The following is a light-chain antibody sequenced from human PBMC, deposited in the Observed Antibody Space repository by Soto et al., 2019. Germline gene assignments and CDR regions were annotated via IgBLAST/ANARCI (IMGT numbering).Light chain of an antibody. CDR1: RNIDTY. J-gene: IGKJ4*01. CDR3: HQTFTPPLT. Sequence: DIQMAQSPSALSTSVGDRVTITCRASRNIDTYLRWYQQKAGKAPKLLIFATSTLQSGVPSRFSGSGSGTDFTLTISSLQPEDFGTYYCHQTFTPPLTFGGGTKVDIK. V-gene: IGKV1-39*01. CDR2: ATS.